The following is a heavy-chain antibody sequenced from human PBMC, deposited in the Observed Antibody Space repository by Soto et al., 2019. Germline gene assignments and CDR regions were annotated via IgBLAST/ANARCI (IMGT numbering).Heavy chain of an antibody. V-gene: IGHV2-5*02. J-gene: IGHJ1*01. D-gene: IGHD4-17*01. Sequence: QITLKESGPTLVKPTQTLTLTCTFSGFSLSTSAVGVGWIRQPPGKALEWLALIYWDDDKRYSPSLKSRLTITKDPSKNQVVLTMTNMDPADTATYYCAHRKTYGDYGYLQYWGQGTLVTVSS. CDR1: GFSLSTSAVG. CDR3: AHRKTYGDYGYLQY. CDR2: IYWDDDK.